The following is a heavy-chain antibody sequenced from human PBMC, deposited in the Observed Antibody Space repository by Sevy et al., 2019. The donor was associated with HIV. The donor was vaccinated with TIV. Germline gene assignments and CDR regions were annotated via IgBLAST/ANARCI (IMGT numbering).Heavy chain of an antibody. D-gene: IGHD2-21*02. J-gene: IGHJ4*02. V-gene: IGHV1-69*13. CDR1: RDTFINYV. Sequence: ASVKVSCKASRDTFINYVITWVRQAPGQGLEWMGGIIPFSGTTNYAQKFQGRVTITADESTTTAYMEVSSLRSEDTAMYYCARLGPCGGACHYFDHWGQGTLVTVSS. CDR2: IIPFSGTT. CDR3: ARLGPCGGACHYFDH.